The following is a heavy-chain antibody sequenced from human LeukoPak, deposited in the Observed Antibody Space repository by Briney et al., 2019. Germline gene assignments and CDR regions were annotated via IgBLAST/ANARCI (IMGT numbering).Heavy chain of an antibody. Sequence: TETLFLTCGIYGHSLSCYLWGWIRQPPGKVVGMVGESNDGGGTNYTPSLKSRLTISADKSKFHVSLRLTSVPAAYTAVYYCARLSVIVGAALEYYFYYMDVWGQGTTVTASS. V-gene: IGHV4-34*01. J-gene: IGHJ6*03. CDR1: GHSLSCYL. CDR2: SNDGGGT. D-gene: IGHD1-26*01. CDR3: ARLSVIVGAALEYYFYYMDV.